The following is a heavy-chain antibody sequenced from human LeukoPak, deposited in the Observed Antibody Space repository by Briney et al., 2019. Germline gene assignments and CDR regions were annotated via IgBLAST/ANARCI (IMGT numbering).Heavy chain of an antibody. Sequence: ASETLSLTCTVSGGSVSGGTYYWSWIRQPPGEGLEWIGYIYYSGSTNYNPSLKSRVTISVDTSKNQFSLKLSSVTAADTAVYYCARVEWFGELSPFDIWGQGTMVTASS. CDR1: GGSVSGGTYY. J-gene: IGHJ3*02. CDR2: IYYSGST. V-gene: IGHV4-61*01. CDR3: ARVEWFGELSPFDI. D-gene: IGHD3-10*01.